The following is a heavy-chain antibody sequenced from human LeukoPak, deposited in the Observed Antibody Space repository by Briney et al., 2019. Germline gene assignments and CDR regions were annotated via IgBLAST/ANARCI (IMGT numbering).Heavy chain of an antibody. D-gene: IGHD3-10*01. J-gene: IGHJ2*01. CDR3: ARHSGSGTSIRFFDL. CDR2: IFYSATT. CDR1: SGSISSSNYY. Sequence: SETLSLTCTVSSGSISSSNYYGGWIRQPPGKGLEWIGSIFYSATTFYNPSLKSRLTVSVDTSKNQFSLYLSSVTVADTALYYCARHSGSGTSIRFFDLWGRGTLVTVSS. V-gene: IGHV4-39*01.